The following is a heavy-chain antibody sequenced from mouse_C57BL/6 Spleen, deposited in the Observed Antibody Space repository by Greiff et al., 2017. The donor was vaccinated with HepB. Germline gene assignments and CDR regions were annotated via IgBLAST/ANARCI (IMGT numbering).Heavy chain of an antibody. V-gene: IGHV1-61*01. CDR3: ARSPDYDGSSSAWFAY. J-gene: IGHJ3*01. CDR2: IYPSDSET. Sequence: VQLQQPGAELVRPGSSVTLSCKASGYTFTSYWMDWVKQRPGQGLEWIGNIYPSDSETHYNQKFKDKATLTVDKSSSTAYMQLSSRTSEDSAVYYCARSPDYDGSSSAWFAYWGQGTLVTVSA. D-gene: IGHD1-1*01. CDR1: GYTFTSYW.